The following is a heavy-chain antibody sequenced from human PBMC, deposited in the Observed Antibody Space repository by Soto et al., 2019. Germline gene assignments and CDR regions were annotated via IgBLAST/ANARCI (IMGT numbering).Heavy chain of an antibody. Sequence: SETLSLTCTVSGGSVSSGSHYWNWIRQPPGKGLEWIGCVYYSGSTTYNPSLNSRVTISIDTSKNQFSLKLSSVTAAATAVYYCARGRSSPDYWGQGTLVTAS. CDR1: GGSVSSGSHY. J-gene: IGHJ4*02. CDR2: VYYSGST. D-gene: IGHD3-16*02. CDR3: ARGRSSPDY. V-gene: IGHV4-61*01.